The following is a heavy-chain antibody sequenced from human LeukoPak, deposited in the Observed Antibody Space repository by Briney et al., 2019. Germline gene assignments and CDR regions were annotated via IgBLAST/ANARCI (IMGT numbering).Heavy chain of an antibody. V-gene: IGHV4-39*01. J-gene: IGHJ4*02. CDR1: GGSISSSSYY. CDR3: ARRRDYYDSSGYYYDEGDY. Sequence: SETLPLTCTVSGGSISSSSYYWGWIRQPPGKGLEWIGSIYYSGSTYYNPSLKSRVTISVDTSKNQFSLKLSYVTAADTAVYYCARRRDYYDSSGYYYDEGDYWGQGTLVTVSS. D-gene: IGHD3-22*01. CDR2: IYYSGST.